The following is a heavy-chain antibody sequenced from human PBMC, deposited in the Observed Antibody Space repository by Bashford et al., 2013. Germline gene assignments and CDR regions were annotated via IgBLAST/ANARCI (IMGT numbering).Heavy chain of an antibody. CDR3: ARMLGYCSGGSCPXGYFDY. CDR2: INHSGST. Sequence: SETLSLTCAVYGGSFSGYYWSWIRQPPGKGLEWIGEINHSGSTNYNPSLKSRVTISVDTSKNQFSLKLSSVTAADTAVYYCARMLGYCSGGSCPXGYFDYWGQGTLVTVSS. CDR1: GGSFSGYY. D-gene: IGHD2-15*01. J-gene: IGHJ4*02. V-gene: IGHV4-34*01.